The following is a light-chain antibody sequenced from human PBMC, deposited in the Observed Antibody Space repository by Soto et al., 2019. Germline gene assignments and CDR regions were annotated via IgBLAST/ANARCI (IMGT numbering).Light chain of an antibody. V-gene: IGKV1-39*01. Sequence: DIQMTQSPSSLCASVGDRVTITCRASESISSYLNWYQQKPGKSPKLLIYDASSLQSGVPARFSGSGSGTEFTLTISSLQPDDFAVYYCLLYGISPHVGPVTRLEIK. J-gene: IGKJ5*01. CDR1: ESISSY. CDR3: LLYGISPH. CDR2: DAS.